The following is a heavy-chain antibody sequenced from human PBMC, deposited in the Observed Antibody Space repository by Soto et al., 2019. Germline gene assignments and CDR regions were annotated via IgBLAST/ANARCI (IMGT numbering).Heavy chain of an antibody. J-gene: IGHJ6*02. D-gene: IGHD3-10*01. CDR3: ATAKVVGSGRRGYGMDV. CDR2: MNPNSGNK. V-gene: IGHV1-8*01. CDR1: GYTFTSYD. Sequence: GASVKVSCKASGYTFTSYDINWVRQATGQGLEWMGWMNPNSGNKAYAQKFQGRVTMTRNTSISTAYMELSSLRSEDTAVYYCATAKVVGSGRRGYGMDVWGQGTTVTVSS.